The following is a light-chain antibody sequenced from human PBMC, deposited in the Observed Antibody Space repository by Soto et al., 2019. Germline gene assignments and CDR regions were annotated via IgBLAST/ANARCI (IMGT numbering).Light chain of an antibody. CDR3: QQYGSSPYT. J-gene: IGKJ2*01. V-gene: IGKV3-20*01. Sequence: EILLTQSPGTLSLSPGERATLSCRASQSVRNNYLAWYQQKPGQAPRLLIYGASGRATGIPDRFRGSGSGTDFTLTISRLEPEDFAVYYCQQYGSSPYTFGQGTKLEI. CDR2: GAS. CDR1: QSVRNNY.